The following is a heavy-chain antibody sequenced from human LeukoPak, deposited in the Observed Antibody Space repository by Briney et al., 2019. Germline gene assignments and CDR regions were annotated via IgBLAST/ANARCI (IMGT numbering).Heavy chain of an antibody. CDR1: GYSISSGYY. V-gene: IGHV4-38-2*02. J-gene: IGHJ4*02. Sequence: PSETLSLTCTVSGYSISSGYYWGWIRQPPGKGLEWIGSINHSGSTNYNPSLKSRVTISVDTSKNQFSLKLSSVTAADTAVYYCARDLRWLQPLSLGSYFDYWGQGTLVTVSS. D-gene: IGHD5-24*01. CDR3: ARDLRWLQPLSLGSYFDY. CDR2: INHSGST.